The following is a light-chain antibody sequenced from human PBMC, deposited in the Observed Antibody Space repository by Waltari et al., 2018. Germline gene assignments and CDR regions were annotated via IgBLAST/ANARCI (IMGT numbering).Light chain of an antibody. J-gene: IGLJ3*02. V-gene: IGLV10-54*04. Sequence: QAGLTQPPSVSTDLRQTATLTCTGNSHNVGNQGAAWLQQHQGRPPKLISYRNTTRPSGISERFSASRSGNTASLTITELQPEDEADYYCSAWDSGLTVWLFGGGTKLTVL. CDR1: SHNVGNQG. CDR3: SAWDSGLTVWL. CDR2: RNT.